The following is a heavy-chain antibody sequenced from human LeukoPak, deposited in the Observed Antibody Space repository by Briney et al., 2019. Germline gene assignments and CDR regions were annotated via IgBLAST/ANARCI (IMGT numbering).Heavy chain of an antibody. V-gene: IGHV4-4*02. CDR1: GGSITTTNW. D-gene: IGHD2-8*01. CDR2: IHLSGRT. Sequence: SGTLSLTCGVSGGSITTTNWWSWVRQPPGQGLEWIGEIHLSGRTYYNPSLNSRVTLALDTSKNHLSLSLTSVTAADTAVYYCSRENGAFSPFGYWGQGTLVTVPS. CDR3: SRENGAFSPFGY. J-gene: IGHJ4*02.